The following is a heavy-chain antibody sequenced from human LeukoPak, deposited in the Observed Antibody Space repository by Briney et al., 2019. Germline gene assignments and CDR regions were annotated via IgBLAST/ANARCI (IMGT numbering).Heavy chain of an antibody. CDR1: GFTFSSYR. CDR2: INSDGSST. CDR3: ARGQAGTSWFDP. V-gene: IGHV3-74*01. D-gene: IGHD1-14*01. Sequence: PGGSLRLSCAASGFTFSSYRMYWVRQAPGKGLVWVSRINSDGSSTTYADSVKGRFTISRDSAKNTLYLQMNSLRDEDTAVYFCARGQAGTSWFDPWGQGTLVTVSS. J-gene: IGHJ5*02.